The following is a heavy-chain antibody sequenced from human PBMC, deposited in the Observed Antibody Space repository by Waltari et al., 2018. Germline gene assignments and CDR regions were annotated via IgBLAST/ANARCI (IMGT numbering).Heavy chain of an antibody. D-gene: IGHD4-17*01. J-gene: IGHJ4*02. V-gene: IGHV1-2*06. CDR1: GYTFTGYY. CDR2: INPNSGGT. Sequence: QVQLVQSGAEVKKPGASVKVSCQASGYTFTGYYMPWVRQAPGQGLEWMGRINPNSGGTNYAQKFQGRVTMTRDTSISTAYMELSRLRSDDTAVYYCARSPAGDYGGKGGVDYWGQGTLVTVSS. CDR3: ARSPAGDYGGKGGVDY.